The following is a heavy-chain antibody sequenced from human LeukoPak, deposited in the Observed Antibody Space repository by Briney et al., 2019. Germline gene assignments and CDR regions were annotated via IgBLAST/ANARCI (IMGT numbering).Heavy chain of an antibody. CDR3: ASNPRGDSWTFDY. Sequence: GASVKVSCKASGYTLSNYGVNWVRQATGQPLEWIVWISIYNGNTNYAQLLQGRITMTTDTSTSTVYMELRSLRSDDTAVYYCASNPRGDSWTFDYWGQGTLVTVSS. D-gene: IGHD2-21*02. J-gene: IGHJ4*02. CDR2: ISIYNGNT. CDR1: GYTLSNYG. V-gene: IGHV1-18*04.